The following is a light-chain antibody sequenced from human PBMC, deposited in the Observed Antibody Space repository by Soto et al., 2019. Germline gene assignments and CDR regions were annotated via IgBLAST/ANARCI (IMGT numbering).Light chain of an antibody. V-gene: IGKV3-15*01. CDR2: GAS. Sequence: EIVMTRSPATLSVSPGERATLSCRASQSVSSNLAWYQQKPGQAPRLLIYGASTRATGIPDRFSGSGSGTEFTLSISSLQSEDFAVYYCQQYYNWPRTFGQGTKVDIK. CDR1: QSVSSN. CDR3: QQYYNWPRT. J-gene: IGKJ1*01.